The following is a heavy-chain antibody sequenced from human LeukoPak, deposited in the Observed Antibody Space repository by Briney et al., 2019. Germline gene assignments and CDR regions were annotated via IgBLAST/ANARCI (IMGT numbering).Heavy chain of an antibody. J-gene: IGHJ1*01. CDR1: GGSISSSSYY. V-gene: IGHV4-39*07. CDR3: ATAYCSGGRCYLKYFQH. Sequence: TSETLSLTCTVSGGSISSSSYYWGWIRQPPGKGLEWIGSIYYSGSTYYNPSLKSRVTISVDTSKNQFSLKLNSVTAADTAVYYCATAYCSGGRCYLKYFQHWGQGTLVTVSS. CDR2: IYYSGST. D-gene: IGHD2-15*01.